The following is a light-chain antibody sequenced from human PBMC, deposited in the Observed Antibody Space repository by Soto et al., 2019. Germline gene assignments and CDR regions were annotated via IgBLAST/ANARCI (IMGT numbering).Light chain of an antibody. V-gene: IGKV3-20*01. CDR1: QSISSSY. CDR3: QQYGSSSWT. CDR2: GAS. J-gene: IGKJ1*01. Sequence: EIVLTQSPGTLSLSPGNRATLSCRASQSISSSYLAWYQQRPGQAPRLLIYGASSRATGIPDRFSGSGSGTEFTLTISRLEPEDFAVYYCQQYGSSSWTFGQGTKVEIK.